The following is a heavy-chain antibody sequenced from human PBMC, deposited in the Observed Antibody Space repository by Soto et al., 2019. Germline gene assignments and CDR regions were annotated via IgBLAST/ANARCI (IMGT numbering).Heavy chain of an antibody. CDR2: ISNDGSIT. D-gene: IGHD7-27*01. J-gene: IGHJ4*02. CDR1: GFIFSNYW. Sequence: GGSLRLSCEASGFIFSNYWMHWVRQTPGTGLVWVSRISNDGSITNYADSVKGRFTISRDNAKNTLYLQMNSLRAEDTAVYYCAKDLTWAQADYWGQGALVTVSS. V-gene: IGHV3-74*01. CDR3: AKDLTWAQADY.